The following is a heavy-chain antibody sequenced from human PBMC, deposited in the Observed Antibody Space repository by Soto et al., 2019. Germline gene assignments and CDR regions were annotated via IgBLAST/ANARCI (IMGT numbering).Heavy chain of an antibody. Sequence: GASVKVSCKASGYTFTGYYINWVRQAPGQGLEWMGWINPNNGDTNYAQKFQGRVSMTRDTPTSTAYMELSSLRFDDTAVYYCARHSGYDYVFDYWGQGTLVTVSS. V-gene: IGHV1-2*02. CDR3: ARHSGYDYVFDY. J-gene: IGHJ4*02. CDR2: INPNNGDT. CDR1: GYTFTGYY. D-gene: IGHD5-12*01.